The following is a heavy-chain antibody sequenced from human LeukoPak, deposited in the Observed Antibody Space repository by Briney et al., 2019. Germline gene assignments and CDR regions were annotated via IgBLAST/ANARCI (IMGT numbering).Heavy chain of an antibody. D-gene: IGHD5/OR15-5a*01. J-gene: IGHJ4*02. V-gene: IGHV1-18*01. CDR2: ISGYNGNT. CDR1: GYAFSSYG. CDR3: ARDWHSVSPTREIYFDY. Sequence: ASVKVSCKASGYAFSSYGISWVRQAPGQGLEWSGRISGYNGNTNYAQKLQGRVTMTTDTSTTTAYMELRSLRYDDTAVYYCARDWHSVSPTREIYFDYWGRGTRVTVSS.